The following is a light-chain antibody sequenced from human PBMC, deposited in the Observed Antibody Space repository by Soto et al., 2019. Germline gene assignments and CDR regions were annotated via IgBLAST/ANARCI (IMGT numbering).Light chain of an antibody. J-gene: IGLJ1*01. CDR1: SGDVGGYNY. V-gene: IGLV2-14*01. CDR2: EVS. CDR3: TSYTRSTTPYI. Sequence: QSVLTQPASVSGSPGQSITISCTGTSGDVGGYNYVSWYQQHPGKAPKLMIYEVSNRPSGASNRFSGSKSGNTASLTISGLQAEDEADYYCTSYTRSTTPYIYGTGTKVTVL.